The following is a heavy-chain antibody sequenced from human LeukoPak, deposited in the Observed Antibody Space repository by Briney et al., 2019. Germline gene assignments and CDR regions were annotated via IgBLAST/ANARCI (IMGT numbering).Heavy chain of an antibody. J-gene: IGHJ5*02. CDR3: ATDYTARGSGSRGPPRWFDL. CDR1: GYTLTELS. CDR2: FDPEDGET. Sequence: ASVKVSCKVSGYTLTELSMHWVRQAPGKGLEWMGGFDPEDGETIYAQKFQGRVTMTEDTSTDTAYMELSSLRSEDTAVYYCATDYTARGSGSRGPPRWFDLWGQGTLVTVSS. D-gene: IGHD3-10*01. V-gene: IGHV1-24*01.